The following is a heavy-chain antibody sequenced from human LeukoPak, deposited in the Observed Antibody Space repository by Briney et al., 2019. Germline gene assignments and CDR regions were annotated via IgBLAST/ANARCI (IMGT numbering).Heavy chain of an antibody. D-gene: IGHD2-21*02. V-gene: IGHV4-59*12. J-gene: IGHJ3*02. CDR3: ARVVVVVATEENDAFDI. Sequence: SETLSLTCTVSSGSISSYYWSWIRQAPGKGLEWIGYIYHSGNTYYNPSLKSRVTISVDTFKNQFSLKLSSVTAADTAVYYCARVVVVVATEENDAFDIWGQGTMVIVSS. CDR1: SGSISSYY. CDR2: IYHSGNT.